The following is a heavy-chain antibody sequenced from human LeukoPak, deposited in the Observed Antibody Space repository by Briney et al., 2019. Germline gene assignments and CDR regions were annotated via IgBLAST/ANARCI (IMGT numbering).Heavy chain of an antibody. Sequence: PGGSLRLSCAASGFTFRDAAMTWVRQAPGKGLEWVSLISSSGANAYYADSVKGRFTISRDNSKNTLYLQMNSLRAEDTAVYYCAKAYSSGWSPFDLWGQGTLVTVSS. J-gene: IGHJ4*02. D-gene: IGHD6-19*01. CDR1: GFTFRDAA. CDR3: AKAYSSGWSPFDL. CDR2: ISSSGANA. V-gene: IGHV3-23*01.